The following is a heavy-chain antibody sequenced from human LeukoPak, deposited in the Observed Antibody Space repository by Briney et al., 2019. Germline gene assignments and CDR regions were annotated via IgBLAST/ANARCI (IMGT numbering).Heavy chain of an antibody. J-gene: IGHJ4*02. Sequence: PPETLSLTCTLSGGSISSYYWSWIRQPPRKGLEWIGYIYYSGSTNYNPSLKSRVTISVDSSKTQFSLQLSSVTAADTAVYFCARQEASGWYHYYFDYRGQGTLVTVSS. CDR2: IYYSGST. V-gene: IGHV4-59*08. D-gene: IGHD6-19*01. CDR1: GGSISSYY. CDR3: ARQEASGWYHYYFDY.